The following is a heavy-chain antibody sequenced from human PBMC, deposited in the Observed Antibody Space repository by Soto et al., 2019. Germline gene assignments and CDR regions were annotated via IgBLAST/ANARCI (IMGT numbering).Heavy chain of an antibody. CDR1: GFPFSDYY. CDR2: ISPKSTYR. Sequence: PGGSLRLSCATSGFPFSDYYMSWIRQAPGKGLEWLSHISPKSTYRNYADSVKGRSAISRDNTKSSLFLQMNSLGVEDTAVYYCERGGGGGLFEHWGQGVLVTVSS. CDR3: ERGGGGGLFEH. D-gene: IGHD2-21*01. V-gene: IGHV3-11*06. J-gene: IGHJ4*02.